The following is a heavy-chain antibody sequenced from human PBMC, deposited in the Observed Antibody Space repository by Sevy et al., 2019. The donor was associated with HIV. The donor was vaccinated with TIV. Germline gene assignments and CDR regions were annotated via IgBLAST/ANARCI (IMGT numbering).Heavy chain of an antibody. CDR3: ARVVWGSYRYDNY. CDR1: GFTFSSYG. D-gene: IGHD3-16*02. Sequence: GGSLRLSCAASGFTFSSYGMNWVRQAPGKGLEWISYISSSSSDIYYADSVKGRFTVSRENVGNSLYLKMNSLRAEDTALYYCARVVWGSYRYDNYWGQGTLVTVSS. V-gene: IGHV3-48*01. CDR2: ISSSSSDI. J-gene: IGHJ4*02.